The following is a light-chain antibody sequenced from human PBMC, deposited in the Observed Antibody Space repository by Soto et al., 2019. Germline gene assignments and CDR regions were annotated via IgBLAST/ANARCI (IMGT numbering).Light chain of an antibody. CDR2: DVS. V-gene: IGLV2-14*01. CDR3: DSYTSGSSYV. Sequence: QSVLTQPASVSGSPGQSIAISCTGTGSDVGGYRYVSWYQQHPGKAPKLIIYDVSNRPSGVSDRFSGSKPGNTASLTISGLQSEDEADYYCDSYTSGSSYVFGTGTKVTDL. CDR1: GSDVGGYRY. J-gene: IGLJ1*01.